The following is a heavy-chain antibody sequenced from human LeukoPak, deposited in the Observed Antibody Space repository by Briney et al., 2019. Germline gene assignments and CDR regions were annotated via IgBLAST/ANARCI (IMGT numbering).Heavy chain of an antibody. CDR1: GGSFSGYY. D-gene: IGHD3-16*01. J-gene: IGHJ4*02. CDR2: INHSEST. V-gene: IGHV4-34*01. CDR3: ARSTGYPGLGATMLDY. Sequence: SETLSLTCAVYGGSFSGYYWSWIRQPPGKGLEWIGEINHSESTNYNPSLKSRVTISVDTSKNQFSLKLSSVTAADTAVYYCARSTGYPGLGATMLDYWGQGTLVTVSS.